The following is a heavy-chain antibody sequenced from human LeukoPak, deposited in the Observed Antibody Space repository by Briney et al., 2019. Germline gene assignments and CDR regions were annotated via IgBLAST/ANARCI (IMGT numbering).Heavy chain of an antibody. CDR3: AKVLVPLSVXXXTXDHDAFDI. J-gene: IGHJ3*02. V-gene: IGHV3-9*01. D-gene: IGHD3-10*01. Sequence: GRSLRLSCAASGFTFDDYAMHWVRQAPGKGLEWVSGISWNSGSIGYADSVKGRFTISRDNAKNSLYLQMNSLRAEDTALYYCAKVLVPLSVXXXTXDHDAFDIWGQGTMVX. CDR2: ISWNSGSI. CDR1: GFTFDDYA.